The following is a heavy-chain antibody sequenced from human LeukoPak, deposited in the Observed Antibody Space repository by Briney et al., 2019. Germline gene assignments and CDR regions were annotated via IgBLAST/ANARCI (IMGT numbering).Heavy chain of an antibody. Sequence: SVTVSFTVSGGTFTNYAISWVRQAPGQGLEWVGGIITIHGTATYAQQFQGRVTITTDESTNTAYMELRSLGPAATAVFYCGIGRGQPGPWVGEGFEIAGQGAVYSVS. CDR3: GIGRGQPGPWVGEGFEI. V-gene: IGHV1-69*05. CDR2: IITIHGTA. J-gene: IGHJ3*02. CDR1: GGTFTNYA. D-gene: IGHD3-10*01.